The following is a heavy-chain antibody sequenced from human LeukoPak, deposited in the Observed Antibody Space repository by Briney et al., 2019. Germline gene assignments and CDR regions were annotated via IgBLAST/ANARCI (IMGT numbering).Heavy chain of an antibody. V-gene: IGHV3-33*01. J-gene: IGHJ4*02. CDR2: IWYDGSNE. CDR1: GFTFRSYG. Sequence: GGSLRLSCAASGFTFRSYGMHWVRQAPGKGLEWVAVIWYDGSNEHYADSVKGRFTISRDNSKNTLHLQMNSLRAEDTAVYYCARESSAAGQALDYWGQGTLVTVSS. D-gene: IGHD6-13*01. CDR3: ARESSAAGQALDY.